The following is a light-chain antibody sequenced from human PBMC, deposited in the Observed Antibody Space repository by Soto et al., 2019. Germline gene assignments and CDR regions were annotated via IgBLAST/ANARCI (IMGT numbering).Light chain of an antibody. CDR2: EVS. CDR3: SSYSSSTVRYV. Sequence: QSALTQPASVSGSPGQSITMSCTGTSSDVGSYDFVSWYQQHPGKAPKLLIYEVSNRPSGVSARFSGSKSDNTASLTTSGLQAADEADYFCSSYSSSTVRYVFGSGTKLTVL. J-gene: IGLJ1*01. CDR1: SSDVGSYDF. V-gene: IGLV2-14*01.